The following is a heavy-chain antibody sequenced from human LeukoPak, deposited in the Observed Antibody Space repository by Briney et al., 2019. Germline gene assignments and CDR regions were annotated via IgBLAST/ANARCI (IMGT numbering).Heavy chain of an antibody. CDR1: GASFSSASY. CDR3: ARGYYDSSGYYYKSAGYFQH. V-gene: IGHV4-61*01. D-gene: IGHD3-22*01. Sequence: SETLSLTCTVSGASFSSASYWTWIRQPPGKGVEWIAHVYNGVNTNYNPSLKSRVTISVDTSKNQFSLKLSSVTAADTAVYYCARGYYDSSGYYYKSAGYFQHWGQGTLVTVSS. CDR2: VYNGVNT. J-gene: IGHJ1*01.